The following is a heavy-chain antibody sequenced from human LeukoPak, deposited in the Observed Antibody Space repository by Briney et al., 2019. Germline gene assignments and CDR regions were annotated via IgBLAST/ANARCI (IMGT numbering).Heavy chain of an antibody. CDR1: GFTFSSYA. CDR3: AKEEYDILTAYSDY. V-gene: IGHV3-23*01. J-gene: IGHJ4*02. D-gene: IGHD3-9*01. Sequence: GGPLRLSCAASGFTFSSYAMSWVRQAPGKGLEWVSAISGSGGSTYYADSVKGRFTISRDNSKNTLYLQMNSLRAEDTAVYFCAKEEYDILTAYSDYWGQGTLVTVSS. CDR2: ISGSGGST.